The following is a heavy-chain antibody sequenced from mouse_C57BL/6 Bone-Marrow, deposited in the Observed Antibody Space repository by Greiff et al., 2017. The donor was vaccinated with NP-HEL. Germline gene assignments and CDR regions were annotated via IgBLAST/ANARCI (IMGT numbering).Heavy chain of an antibody. J-gene: IGHJ1*03. V-gene: IGHV2-5*01. CDR2: IWSGGST. CDR3: AKPYYYGNSYWYFDV. CDR1: GFSLTSYG. D-gene: IGHD1-1*01. Sequence: VQLQQSGPGLVQPSQSLSITCTVSGFSLTSYGVHWVRQSPGKGLEWLGVIWSGGSTDYNAAFMSRLSTTKDNSKSQVFFKMNSLQADDTAIYYCAKPYYYGNSYWYFDVWGTGTTVTVSS.